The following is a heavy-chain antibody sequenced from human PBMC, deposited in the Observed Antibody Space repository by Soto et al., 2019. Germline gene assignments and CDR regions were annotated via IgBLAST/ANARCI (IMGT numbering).Heavy chain of an antibody. J-gene: IGHJ3*02. CDR2: INPNSGGT. Sequence: ASVKVSCKASGYTFTGYYMHWVRQAPGQGLEWMGWINPNSGGTNYAQKFQGRVTMTRDTSISTAYMELSRLRSDDTAVYYCARGDSEYYDSSGRNDAFDIWGQGTMVTVSS. D-gene: IGHD3-22*01. CDR1: GYTFTGYY. V-gene: IGHV1-2*02. CDR3: ARGDSEYYDSSGRNDAFDI.